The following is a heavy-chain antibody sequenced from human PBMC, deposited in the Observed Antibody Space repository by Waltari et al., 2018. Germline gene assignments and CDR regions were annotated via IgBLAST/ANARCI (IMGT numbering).Heavy chain of an antibody. Sequence: EVQIVESGGTLVQTGESLRLSCLVSGFSVRNNYMSWVRQAPGKGLEWVSVIHSSGNIFYADSVRGRFTISKDTSKNTVYLQTSGLRAEDTAVYYCTREGGISGYFDFWGQGSLVTVSS. D-gene: IGHD2-15*01. V-gene: IGHV3-66*01. CDR2: IHSSGNI. CDR3: TREGGISGYFDF. CDR1: GFSVRNNY. J-gene: IGHJ4*02.